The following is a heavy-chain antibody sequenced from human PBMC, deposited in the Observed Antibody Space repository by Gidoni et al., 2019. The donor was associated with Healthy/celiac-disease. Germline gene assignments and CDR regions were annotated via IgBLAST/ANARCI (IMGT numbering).Heavy chain of an antibody. CDR1: GFTFDDYA. CDR3: AKDTVWFGELYTFDI. D-gene: IGHD3-10*01. J-gene: IGHJ3*02. CDR2: ISWNSGSI. V-gene: IGHV3-9*01. Sequence: EVQLVESGGGLVQPGRSLRLSCAASGFTFDDYAMHWVRQAPGKGLEWVSGISWNSGSIGYADSVKGRFTISRDNAKNSLYLQMNSLRAEDTALYYCAKDTVWFGELYTFDIWGQGTMVTVSS.